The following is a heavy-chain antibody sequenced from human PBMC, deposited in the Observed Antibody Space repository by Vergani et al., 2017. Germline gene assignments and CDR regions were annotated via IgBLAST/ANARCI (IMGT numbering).Heavy chain of an antibody. V-gene: IGHV5-51*03. CDR1: GYSFTSYW. CDR3: ALAMGYSSSWTSGEYYFDY. CDR2: IYPGDSDT. D-gene: IGHD6-13*01. Sequence: EVQLVQSGAEVKKPEESLKISCKGSGYSFTSYWIGWVRQMPGKGLEWMGIIYPGDSDTRYSPSFQGQVTISADKSISSAYLQWNSLKASDTAIYYCALAMGYSSSWTSGEYYFDYWGQGTLVTVSS. J-gene: IGHJ4*02.